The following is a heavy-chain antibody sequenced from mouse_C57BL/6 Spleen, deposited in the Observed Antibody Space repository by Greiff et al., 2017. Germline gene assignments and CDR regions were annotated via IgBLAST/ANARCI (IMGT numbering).Heavy chain of an antibody. J-gene: IGHJ2*01. V-gene: IGHV3-6*01. Sequence: EVQLQESGPGLVKPSQSLSLTCSVTGYSITSGYYWNWIRQFPGNKLEWMGYISYDGSNNYNPSLKNRISITRDTSKNQFFLKLNSVTTEDTATYYCARGPYGNYVGYWGQGTTLTVSS. CDR1: GYSITSGYY. D-gene: IGHD2-1*01. CDR3: ARGPYGNYVGY. CDR2: ISYDGSN.